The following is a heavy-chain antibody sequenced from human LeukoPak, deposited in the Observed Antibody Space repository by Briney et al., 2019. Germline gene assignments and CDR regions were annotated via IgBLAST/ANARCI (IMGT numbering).Heavy chain of an antibody. CDR2: IKSKTDGGTT. CDR1: GFTFSNAW. CDR3: TTGQWLVRGSPYYYYGMDV. J-gene: IGHJ6*02. Sequence: GGSLRLSCAASGFTFSNAWMGWVRQAPGKGLEWVGRIKSKTDGGTTDYAAPVKGRFTISRDDSKNTLYLQMNSLKTEDTAVYYCTTGQWLVRGSPYYYYGMDVWGQGTTVTVSS. V-gene: IGHV3-15*01. D-gene: IGHD6-19*01.